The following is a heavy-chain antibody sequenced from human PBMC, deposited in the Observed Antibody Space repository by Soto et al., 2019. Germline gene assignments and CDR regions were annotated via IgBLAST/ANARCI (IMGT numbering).Heavy chain of an antibody. D-gene: IGHD6-13*01. V-gene: IGHV4-34*01. CDR1: GGSLSGYY. J-gene: IGHJ4*02. CDR3: VRVSWVAAAGY. Sequence: SETLSLTCAVYGGSLSGYYWRWIRQPPGKGLEWIGEINHSGSTNYNPSLKSRVTISVDTSKNPFSLKLSSVTAADTAVYYCVRVSWVAAAGYWGQGTLVTVSS. CDR2: INHSGST.